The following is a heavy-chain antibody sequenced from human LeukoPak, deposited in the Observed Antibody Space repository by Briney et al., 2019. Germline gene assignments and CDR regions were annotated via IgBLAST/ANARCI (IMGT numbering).Heavy chain of an antibody. J-gene: IGHJ4*02. CDR2: IKPDGSEK. CDR3: ARGQYTDGLSY. Sequence: GGSLRLSCAASGFTFSTYWMTWVRQAPGKGLEWAAIIKPDGSEKYYVDSVKGRFTISRDNAENSLFLQMNGQRPEDTAVFYCARGQYTDGLSYWGQGTLVTVS. V-gene: IGHV3-7*03. CDR1: GFTFSTYW. D-gene: IGHD5-24*01.